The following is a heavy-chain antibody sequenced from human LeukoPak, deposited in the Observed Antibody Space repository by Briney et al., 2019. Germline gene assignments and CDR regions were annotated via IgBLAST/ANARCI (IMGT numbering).Heavy chain of an antibody. CDR1: GFTFSSYA. V-gene: IGHV3-30-3*01. J-gene: IGHJ4*02. CDR3: ASITTVRYCSSTSCPLFDY. CDR2: ISYDGSNK. D-gene: IGHD2-2*01. Sequence: GGSLRLSCAASGFTFSSYAMHWVRQAPGKGLEWVAVISYDGSNKYYADFVKGRFTISRDNSENTLYLQMNSLRAEDTAVYYCASITTVRYCSSTSCPLFDYWGQGTLVTVSS.